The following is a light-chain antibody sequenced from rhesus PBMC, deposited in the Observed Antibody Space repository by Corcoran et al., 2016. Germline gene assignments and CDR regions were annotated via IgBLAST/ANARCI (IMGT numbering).Light chain of an antibody. CDR1: ENVNNY. CDR3: RHSYGTPRT. J-gene: IGKJ1*01. CDR2: AAS. Sequence: DIQMTQSPSSLSASVGDRVTITCRASENVNNYLHWYQQKLGKAPKLLIYAASTLQSGVPSRFSGSGPGTDYTFTISSLQPADVATYYCRHSYGTPRTFGQGTKVEIK. V-gene: IGKV1-74*01.